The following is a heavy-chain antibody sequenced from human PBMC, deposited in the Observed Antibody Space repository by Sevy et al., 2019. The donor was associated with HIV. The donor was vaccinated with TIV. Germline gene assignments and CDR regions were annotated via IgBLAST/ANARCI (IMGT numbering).Heavy chain of an antibody. CDR3: ATTKDYYEDNGAPFDY. V-gene: IGHV1-24*01. Sequence: ASVKVSCKVSGSTLTNLSMHWVRQAPGKGLEWMGTFDPEDGETIYAQKFQVRVTMTEDTSTDTAYMELSSLRSEDTAVYYCATTKDYYEDNGAPFDYWGQGTLVTVSS. J-gene: IGHJ4*02. CDR1: GSTLTNLS. CDR2: FDPEDGET. D-gene: IGHD3-22*01.